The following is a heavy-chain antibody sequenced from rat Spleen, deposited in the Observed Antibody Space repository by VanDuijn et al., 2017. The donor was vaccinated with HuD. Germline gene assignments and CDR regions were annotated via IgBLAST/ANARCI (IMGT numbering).Heavy chain of an antibody. CDR1: GFTFNNYW. Sequence: EVQLVESGGGLVQPGRSLKLSCVASGFTFNNYWMTWIRQAPGKGLEWVASITNTGRSTYYPDSVRGQFAISRDTAESTLYLQMNSLRSEDTAIYYCARPHSSLYVMDAWGQGASVTVSS. D-gene: IGHD1-2*01. J-gene: IGHJ4*01. V-gene: IGHV5-31*01. CDR2: ITNTGRST. CDR3: ARPHSSLYVMDA.